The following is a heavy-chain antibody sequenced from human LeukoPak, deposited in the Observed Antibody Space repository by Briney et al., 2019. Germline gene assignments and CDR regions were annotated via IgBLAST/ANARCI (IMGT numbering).Heavy chain of an antibody. CDR3: ARDEYDYSNYRNSVRFDP. D-gene: IGHD4-11*01. V-gene: IGHV1-69*04. J-gene: IGHJ5*02. Sequence: SVKVSCKASGGTFSSYAISWVRQAPGQGLEWMGRIIPILGIANYAQKFKGRVTITADKSTSTAYMELSSLRSEDTAVYYCARDEYDYSNYRNSVRFDPWGQGTLVTVSS. CDR2: IIPILGIA. CDR1: GGTFSSYA.